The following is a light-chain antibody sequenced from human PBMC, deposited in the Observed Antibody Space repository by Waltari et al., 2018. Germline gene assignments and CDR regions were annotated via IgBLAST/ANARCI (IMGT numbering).Light chain of an antibody. CDR1: TLEERY. CDR3: QAWDRNTYVV. Sequence: SYELTQSPSVSVSPGQTASISCPGDTLEERYVCWYQQKPGQSPVLVLHQDSKRPSGIPERFSGFNSGNTATLTISETQSMDEADYYCQAWDRNTYVVFGGGTKLTVL. CDR2: QDS. J-gene: IGLJ2*01. V-gene: IGLV3-1*01.